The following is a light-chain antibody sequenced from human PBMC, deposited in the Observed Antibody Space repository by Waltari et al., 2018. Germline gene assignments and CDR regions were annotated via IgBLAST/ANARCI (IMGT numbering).Light chain of an antibody. V-gene: IGKV1-5*03. J-gene: IGKJ2*01. CDR3: QQYQSSSNT. CDR1: QSVGDW. Sequence: DIQMTQSPSILSASVGDIVTITCRASQSVGDWLAWYQQKPGEVPKLLIYKASKLESGVPPRFSGSGSGTEFTLTISSLQAVDFATYYCQQYQSSSNTFGQGTKLDIK. CDR2: KAS.